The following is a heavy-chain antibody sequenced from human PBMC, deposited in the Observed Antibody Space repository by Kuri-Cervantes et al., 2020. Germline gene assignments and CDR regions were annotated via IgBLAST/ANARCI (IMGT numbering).Heavy chain of an antibody. CDR3: ARDREYWYFDL. CDR2: IYYSGST. Sequence: LRLSCTVSGGSISSGGYYWSWIRQHPGKGLEWIGYIYYSGSTYYNPSLKSRVTISVDTSKNQFSLKLSSVTAADTAVYYCARDREYWYFDLWGRGTLVTVSS. CDR1: GGSISSGGYY. V-gene: IGHV4-31*03. J-gene: IGHJ2*01.